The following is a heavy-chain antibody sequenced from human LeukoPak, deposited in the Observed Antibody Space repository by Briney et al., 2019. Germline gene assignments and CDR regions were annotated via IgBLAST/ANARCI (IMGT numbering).Heavy chain of an antibody. D-gene: IGHD6-19*01. CDR3: ARFRRGIAVAGPNWFDP. V-gene: IGHV1-8*01. CDR2: MNPSSGNT. CDR1: GYTFTSYD. J-gene: IGHJ5*02. Sequence: GASVKVSCKASGYTFTSYDINWVRQATGQGLEWLGWMNPSSGNTGYAQKFQGWVTMTRDTSISTAYMELSRLRSDDTAVYYCARFRRGIAVAGPNWFDPWGQGTLVTVSS.